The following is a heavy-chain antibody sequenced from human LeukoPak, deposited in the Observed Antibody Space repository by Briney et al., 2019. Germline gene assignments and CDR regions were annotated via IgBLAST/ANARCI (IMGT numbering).Heavy chain of an antibody. CDR2: IRYDGSNK. V-gene: IGHV3-30*02. D-gene: IGHD6-13*01. Sequence: GGSLRLSCAASGFTFSIYGMHWVRQAPGKGLEWVAFIRYDGSNKYYADSVKGRFTISRDNSKTTLYVQMNSLRAEDTAVYYCARGTYSSRQGTFDYWGQGTLVTVSS. CDR3: ARGTYSSRQGTFDY. CDR1: GFTFSIYG. J-gene: IGHJ4*02.